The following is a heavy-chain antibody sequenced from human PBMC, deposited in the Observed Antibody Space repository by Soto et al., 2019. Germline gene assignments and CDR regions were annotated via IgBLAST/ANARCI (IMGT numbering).Heavy chain of an antibody. Sequence: GGSLRLSCVGSGFTFSSYAMHWVRQAPGKGLEYVAVISDTGSSHYYAASVEGRFTISRENSKNTLSLHMDMLRVEDTAVYYCAKDRGRDCPDNSCYFGADYWGQGTPVTVSS. CDR2: ISDTGSSH. CDR3: AKDRGRDCPDNSCYFGADY. V-gene: IGHV3-30*18. D-gene: IGHD2-2*01. J-gene: IGHJ4*02. CDR1: GFTFSSYA.